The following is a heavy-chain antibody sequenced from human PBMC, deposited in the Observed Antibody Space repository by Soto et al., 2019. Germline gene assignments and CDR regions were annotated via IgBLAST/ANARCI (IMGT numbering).Heavy chain of an antibody. CDR3: TTYTGTYRDY. D-gene: IGHD1-26*01. CDR1: GLRLTSYG. Sequence: PGGSLRLSCVASGLRLTSYGMSWVRQAPGRGLEWVSSITSGSGVTFYADSVKGRFTISRGNAKNSLHLQMNSLRAEDTAVYYCTTYTGTYRDYWGLGTLVTVSS. V-gene: IGHV3-21*01. CDR2: ITSGSGVT. J-gene: IGHJ4*02.